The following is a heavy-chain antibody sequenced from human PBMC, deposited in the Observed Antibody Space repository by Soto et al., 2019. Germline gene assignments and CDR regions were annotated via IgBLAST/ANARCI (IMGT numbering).Heavy chain of an antibody. J-gene: IGHJ3*02. V-gene: IGHV4-59*01. CDR2: IYYSGST. CDR3: ARDSPNGYCSGGSCYEAPFDI. CDR1: GGCISSYY. Sequence: PSETLSLTCTVXGGCISSYYWSWIRQPPGKGLEWIGYIYYSGSTNYNPSLKSRVTISVDTSKNQFSLKLSSVTAADTAVYYCARDSPNGYCSGGSCYEAPFDIWAHGTTVTGS. D-gene: IGHD2-15*01.